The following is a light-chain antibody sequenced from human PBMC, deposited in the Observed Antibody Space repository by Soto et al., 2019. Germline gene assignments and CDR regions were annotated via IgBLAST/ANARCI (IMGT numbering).Light chain of an antibody. Sequence: EIVLTQSPVTLSLSPGERATLSCRASQSVSSSYLAWYQQKPGQAPRLVIYGASSRASGIPDRFSGSGSGTDFTLSISRLEPEDFAVYYCQQYGSSPRTCGQGTKGDIK. V-gene: IGKV3-20*01. CDR3: QQYGSSPRT. CDR1: QSVSSSY. J-gene: IGKJ1*01. CDR2: GAS.